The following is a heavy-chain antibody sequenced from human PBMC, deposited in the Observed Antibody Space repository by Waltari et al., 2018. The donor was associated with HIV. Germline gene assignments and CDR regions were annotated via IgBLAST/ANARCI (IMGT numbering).Heavy chain of an antibody. V-gene: IGHV4-39*01. D-gene: IGHD3-10*01. CDR3: ARHDGTSYYFGSDMNPRPFSFWFAS. J-gene: IGHJ5*01. CDR2: TMYSGST. Sequence: QLLLQESGPGLVRPSETLSLTCTVTGPSISSRRYYWGWVRQPPGKGLEWIVSTMYSGSTYNNPSLKSRVAISVDTSRNQFSLNLTSVTAADTALYYCARHDGTSYYFGSDMNPRPFSFWFASWGQG. CDR1: GPSISSRRYY.